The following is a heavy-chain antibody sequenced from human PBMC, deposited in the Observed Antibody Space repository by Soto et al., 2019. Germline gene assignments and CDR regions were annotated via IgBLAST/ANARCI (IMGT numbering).Heavy chain of an antibody. J-gene: IGHJ4*02. CDR3: ARVFDFWSGYLYFDY. Sequence: EVQLVESGGGLVKPGGSLRLSCAASGFTFSSYSMNWVRQAPGKGLEWVSSISSSSSYIYYADSVKGRFTISRDNAKNSLYLQMNSLRAEDTAVYYCARVFDFWSGYLYFDYWGQGTLVTVSS. CDR1: GFTFSSYS. V-gene: IGHV3-21*01. CDR2: ISSSSSYI. D-gene: IGHD3-3*01.